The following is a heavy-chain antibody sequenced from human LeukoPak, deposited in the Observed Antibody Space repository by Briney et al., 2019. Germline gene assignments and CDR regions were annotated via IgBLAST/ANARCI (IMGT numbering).Heavy chain of an antibody. D-gene: IGHD1-26*01. V-gene: IGHV3-48*02. Sequence: GGSLRLPFAASGFTFSSYSMNWVRQAPGEGLEWVSHITASGTAMFYADSVKGRFTISRDNAKNSLYLQMNSLRDEDTAVYYCASSGSYRFDYWGQGTLVTVSS. J-gene: IGHJ4*02. CDR2: ITASGTAM. CDR1: GFTFSSYS. CDR3: ASSGSYRFDY.